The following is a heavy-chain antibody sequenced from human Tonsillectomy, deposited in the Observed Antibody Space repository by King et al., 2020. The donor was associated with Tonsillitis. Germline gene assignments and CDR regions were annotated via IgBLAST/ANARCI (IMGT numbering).Heavy chain of an antibody. Sequence: QLVQSGAEVKKPGESLKISCKGSGYSFTSYLIGCVRQMLGKGLEWMGIIYPGDSDTRHSPPFQGQVTISADKSISTAYLQWSSLRASDTAMYYCARRIIAAADGGFDIWGQGTMVTVSS. CDR3: ARRIIAAADGGFDI. J-gene: IGHJ3*02. CDR2: IYPGDSDT. CDR1: GYSFTSYL. V-gene: IGHV5-51*03. D-gene: IGHD6-13*01.